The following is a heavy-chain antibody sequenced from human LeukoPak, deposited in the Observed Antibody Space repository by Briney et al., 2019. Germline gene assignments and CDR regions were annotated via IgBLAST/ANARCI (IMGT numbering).Heavy chain of an antibody. J-gene: IGHJ4*02. CDR3: ARDRLGLPVDY. V-gene: IGHV4-61*01. D-gene: IGHD3-16*01. Sequence: PSETLSLTCTVSGGSVTTGRYYWTWIRQPPGKGLEWIGYIYYSGSTNYNPSLKSRVTMSVDTSKNQFSLKLNSVTAADTAVYYCARDRLGLPVDYWGRGTLVTVSS. CDR2: IYYSGST. CDR1: GGSVTTGRYY.